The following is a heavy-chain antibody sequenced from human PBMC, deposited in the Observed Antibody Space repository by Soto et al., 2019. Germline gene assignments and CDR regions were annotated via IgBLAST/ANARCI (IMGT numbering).Heavy chain of an antibody. D-gene: IGHD2-15*01. Sequence: QVQLQQWGAGLLKPSETLSLTCAVYGGSFSGYYWSWIRQPPGKGLEWIGEINHSGSTNYNPSLKSRVTISVDTSKNQFSLKLSSVTAADTAVYYCARGFTPGSLTTLVVAATPAVAYYFDYWGQGTLVTVSS. J-gene: IGHJ4*02. CDR2: INHSGST. V-gene: IGHV4-34*01. CDR3: ARGFTPGSLTTLVVAATPAVAYYFDY. CDR1: GGSFSGYY.